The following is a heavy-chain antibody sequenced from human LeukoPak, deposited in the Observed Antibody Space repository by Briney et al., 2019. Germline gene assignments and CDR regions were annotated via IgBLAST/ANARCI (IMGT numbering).Heavy chain of an antibody. CDR2: IIPIFGTA. Sequence: SVKVSCKASGYTFSSYAISWVRQAPGQGLEWMGGIIPIFGTANYAQKFQGRVTITADKSTSTAYMELSSLRSEDTAVYYCAWGIAAAGGLYYFDYWGQGTLVTVSS. V-gene: IGHV1-69*06. CDR1: GYTFSSYA. D-gene: IGHD6-13*01. J-gene: IGHJ4*02. CDR3: AWGIAAAGGLYYFDY.